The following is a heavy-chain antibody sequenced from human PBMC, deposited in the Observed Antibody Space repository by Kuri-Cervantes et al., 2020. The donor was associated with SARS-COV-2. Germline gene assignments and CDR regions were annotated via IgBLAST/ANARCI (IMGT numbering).Heavy chain of an antibody. CDR2: IYTSGST. J-gene: IGHJ4*02. Sequence: SETLSLTCTVSGGSVSSYYWSWIRRPAGKGLEWIGRIYTSGSTNYNPSLKSRVTISVDTSKNQFSLKLSSVTAADTAVAYCARDLGSNSDYWGQGTLVTVYS. CDR3: ARDLGSNSDY. D-gene: IGHD2-15*01. CDR1: GGSVSSYY. V-gene: IGHV4-4*07.